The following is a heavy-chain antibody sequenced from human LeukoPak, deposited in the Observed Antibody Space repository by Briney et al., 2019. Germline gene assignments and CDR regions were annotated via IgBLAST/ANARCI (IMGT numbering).Heavy chain of an antibody. J-gene: IGHJ4*02. CDR3: ARPPYSGSWYYFDY. CDR1: GFTFSSYA. V-gene: IGHV3-23*01. CDR2: ISGSGGST. D-gene: IGHD1-26*01. Sequence: GGSLRLSCAASGFTFSSYAMSWVRQAPGKGLEWVSAISGSGGSTYYADSVKGRFTISRDNSKNTLYLQMNSLRAEDTAVYYCARPPYSGSWYYFDYWGQGTLVTVSS.